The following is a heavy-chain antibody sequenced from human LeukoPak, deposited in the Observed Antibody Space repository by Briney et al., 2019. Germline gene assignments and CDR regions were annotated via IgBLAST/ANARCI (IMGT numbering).Heavy chain of an antibody. V-gene: IGHV3-23*01. CDR1: GFTVSSNY. CDR2: ISESGSDT. D-gene: IGHD3-16*01. CDR3: VKEPSRGSYADH. J-gene: IGHJ4*02. Sequence: GGSLRLSCAASGFTVSSNYMSWVRQAPGKGLEWVSAISESGSDTYYTDSVKGRFTISRDNSKSTLYLQMDSVRAEDTAAYYCVKEPSRGSYADHWGQGTLVTVSS.